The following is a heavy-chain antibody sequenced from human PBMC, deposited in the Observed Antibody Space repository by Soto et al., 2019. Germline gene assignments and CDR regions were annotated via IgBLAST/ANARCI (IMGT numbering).Heavy chain of an antibody. D-gene: IGHD6-6*01. CDR2: IYYSGST. CDR3: ATRIAARLMYYYGMDV. V-gene: IGHV4-39*01. Sequence: NPSETLSLTCTVSGGSISSSSYYWGWIRQPPGKGLEWIGSIYYSGSTYYNPSLKSRVTISVDTSKNQFSLKLSSVTAADTAVYYCATRIAARLMYYYGMDVWGQGITVTVSS. J-gene: IGHJ6*02. CDR1: GGSISSSSYY.